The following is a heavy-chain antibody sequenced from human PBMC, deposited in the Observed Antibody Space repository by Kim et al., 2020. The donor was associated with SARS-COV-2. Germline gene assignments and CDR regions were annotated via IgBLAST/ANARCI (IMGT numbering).Heavy chain of an antibody. J-gene: IGHJ4*02. Sequence: YADSVKGRFTISRDNSKNTLYLQMNSLRAEDTAVYYCAKDRSSGSYYLAYWGQGTLVTVSS. CDR3: AKDRSSGSYYLAY. D-gene: IGHD3-10*01. V-gene: IGHV3-30*02.